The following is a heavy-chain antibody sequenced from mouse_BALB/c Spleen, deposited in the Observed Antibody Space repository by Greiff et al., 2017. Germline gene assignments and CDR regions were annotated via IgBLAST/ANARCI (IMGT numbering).Heavy chain of an antibody. CDR1: GYTFTSYW. J-gene: IGHJ2*01. Sequence: QVQLQQPGAELVRPGASVKLSCKASGYTFTSYWINWVKQRPGQGLEWIGNIYPSDSYTNYNQKFKDKATLTVDKSSSTAYMQLSSPTSEDSAVYYCTRRGYGNSFDYWGQGTTRTVSS. CDR3: TRRGYGNSFDY. CDR2: IYPSDSYT. D-gene: IGHD2-1*01. V-gene: IGHV1-69*02.